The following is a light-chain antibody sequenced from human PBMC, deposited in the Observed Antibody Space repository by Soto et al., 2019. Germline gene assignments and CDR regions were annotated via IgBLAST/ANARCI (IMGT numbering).Light chain of an antibody. CDR2: DAS. Sequence: EIVMTQSPATLSVSPGESVSLSCRASRGVSTNLDWYQQKPGQAPRLLIHDASTRATGIPARVTGSGSGAEFTLTISSLQSEDFAIYYCLQYNAWPPAFGQGTRLEIK. CDR1: RGVSTN. J-gene: IGKJ5*01. CDR3: LQYNAWPPA. V-gene: IGKV3-15*01.